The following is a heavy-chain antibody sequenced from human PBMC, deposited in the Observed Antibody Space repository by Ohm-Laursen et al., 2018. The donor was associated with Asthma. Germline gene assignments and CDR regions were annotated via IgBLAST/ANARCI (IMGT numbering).Heavy chain of an antibody. CDR1: GFTFSTSG. Sequence: GSLRLSCAASGFTFSTSGMNWLRQAPGKGLEWVSGISGSTGRTYYADSAKDRFTISRDDSKSTVFLQMNNLRAEDTAVYYCARMPTHRIVPELNYFDYWGQGTLVTVSS. CDR3: ARMPTHRIVPELNYFDY. D-gene: IGHD1-7*01. CDR2: ISGSTGRT. J-gene: IGHJ4*02. V-gene: IGHV3-23*01.